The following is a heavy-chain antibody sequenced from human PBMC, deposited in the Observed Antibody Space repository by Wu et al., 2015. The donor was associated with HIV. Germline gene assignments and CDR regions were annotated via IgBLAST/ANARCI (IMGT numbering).Heavy chain of an antibody. D-gene: IGHD1-26*01. CDR2: VIPLFGVE. CDR1: GGSFSSYG. J-gene: IGHJ4*02. Sequence: QLEQSGAEVKKPGSSVKVSCKASGGSFSSYGISWVRQAPGQGLEWMGGVIPLFGVESYAQKFQGRVTVTADEVTGTSYMELTSLTTDDTAVYYCARGVRYAGSYYSNNWGRGTLVTVSS. CDR3: ARGVRYAGSYYSNN. V-gene: IGHV1-69*01.